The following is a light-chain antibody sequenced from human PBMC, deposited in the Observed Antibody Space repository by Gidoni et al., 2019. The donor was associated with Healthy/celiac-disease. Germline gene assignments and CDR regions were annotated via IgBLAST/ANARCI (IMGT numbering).Light chain of an antibody. CDR3: QQRSNWPPLLT. Sequence: ELVLTQSPATLSLSPGERATLSCRASQSVSSYLAWYQQKPGQAPRLLIYDASNRATGIPARFSGSGSGTDFTLTISSLEPEDFAVYYCQQRSNWPPLLTFXGXTKVEIK. J-gene: IGKJ4*01. CDR2: DAS. V-gene: IGKV3-11*01. CDR1: QSVSSY.